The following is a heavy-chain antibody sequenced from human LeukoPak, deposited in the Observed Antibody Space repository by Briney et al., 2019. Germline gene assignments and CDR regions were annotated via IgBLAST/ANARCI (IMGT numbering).Heavy chain of an antibody. CDR3: VRDAGSTSVRGDY. CDR2: ISAGRSSM. V-gene: IGHV3-48*04. D-gene: IGHD2-2*01. CDR1: GFTFSAYS. Sequence: GGSLRLSCAASGFTFSAYSMNWVRQAPGKGLEWVSFISAGRSSMHYADSAKGRFTIPRDNARNSLFLQMNSLRVEDTGVYYCVRDAGSTSVRGDYWGQGALVTVSS. J-gene: IGHJ4*02.